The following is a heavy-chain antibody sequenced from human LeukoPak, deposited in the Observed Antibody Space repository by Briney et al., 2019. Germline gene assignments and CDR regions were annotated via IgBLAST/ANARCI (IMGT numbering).Heavy chain of an antibody. CDR1: GYTFTSYG. V-gene: IGHV1-2*02. D-gene: IGHD2-2*01. Sequence: ASVKVSCKASGYTFTSYGISWVRQAPGQGLEWMGWINPNSGGTNYAQKFQGRVTMTRDTSISTAYMELSRLRSDDTAVYYCARAVGDIVVVPAAMGDFDYWGQGTLVTVSS. J-gene: IGHJ4*02. CDR3: ARAVGDIVVVPAAMGDFDY. CDR2: INPNSGGT.